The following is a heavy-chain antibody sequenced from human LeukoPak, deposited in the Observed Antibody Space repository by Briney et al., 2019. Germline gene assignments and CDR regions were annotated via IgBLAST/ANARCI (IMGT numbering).Heavy chain of an antibody. CDR1: GFTFSSYS. D-gene: IGHD3-10*01. V-gene: IGHV3-21*01. J-gene: IGHJ5*02. Sequence: GGSLRLSWAASGFTFSSYSMNWVRQAPGKGLEWVSSISSSSSYIYYADSVKGRFTISRDNAKNSLYLQMNSLRAEDTAVYYCARGPPYYGSGSYYTMWNWFDPWGQGTLVTVSS. CDR2: ISSSSSYI. CDR3: ARGPPYYGSGSYYTMWNWFDP.